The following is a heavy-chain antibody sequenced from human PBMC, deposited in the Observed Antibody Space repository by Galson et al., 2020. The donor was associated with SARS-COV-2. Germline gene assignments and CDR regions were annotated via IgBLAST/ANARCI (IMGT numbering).Heavy chain of an antibody. V-gene: IGHV4-38-2*02. CDR2: VYPSGTT. CDR3: ARQGVNMIVLVTVPGWYFDL. Sequence: SETLSLTCTVSGYSVSTTNYWGWVRQPPGRGLEWIGSVYPSGTTYYNPSLKSRVTISVDTSKNPFSLRLDSVTAADMALYYCARQGVNMIVLVTVPGWYFDLWGRGTLVTVSS. CDR1: GYSVSTTNY. D-gene: IGHD3-22*01. J-gene: IGHJ2*01.